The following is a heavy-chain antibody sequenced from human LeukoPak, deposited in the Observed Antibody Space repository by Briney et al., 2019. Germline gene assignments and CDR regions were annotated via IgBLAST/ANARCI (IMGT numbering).Heavy chain of an antibody. CDR3: ARDSGYCSSTSCYTFDY. V-gene: IGHV1-8*03. J-gene: IGHJ4*02. D-gene: IGHD2-2*02. CDR1: GYTFTSYD. Sequence: ASVKVSCKASGYTFTSYDINWVRQATGQGLEWMGWMNPNSGNTGYAQKFQGRVTITRNTSISTAYMELSSLRSEDTAVYYCARDSGYCSSTSCYTFDYWGQGTLVTVSS. CDR2: MNPNSGNT.